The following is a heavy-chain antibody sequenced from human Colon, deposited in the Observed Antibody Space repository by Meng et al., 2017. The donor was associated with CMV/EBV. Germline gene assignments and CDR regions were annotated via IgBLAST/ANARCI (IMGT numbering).Heavy chain of an antibody. V-gene: IGHV4-39*07. J-gene: IGHJ4*02. Sequence: TCTVSGDSISGSNYYWGWIRQPPGKGLEWIGSISYSGNSYYNPSLKSRVTISLDTSKNQFSLRVSSLTAADTAVYFCARDRLRTLDYWGQGTLVTVSS. CDR3: ARDRLRTLDY. D-gene: IGHD4-17*01. CDR2: ISYSGNS. CDR1: GDSISGSNYY.